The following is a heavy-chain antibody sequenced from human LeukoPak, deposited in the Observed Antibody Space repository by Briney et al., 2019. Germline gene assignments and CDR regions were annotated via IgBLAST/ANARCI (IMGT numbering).Heavy chain of an antibody. J-gene: IGHJ4*02. CDR3: ARARGGVQTN. CDR2: IYYSGST. Sequence: KPSETLSLTCTVSGGSISSSSYYWGWIRQPPGKGLEWIGYIYYSGSTNYNPSLKSRVTISVDTSKNQFSLKLSSVTAADTAVYYCARARGGVQTNWGQGTLVTVSS. V-gene: IGHV4-61*05. CDR1: GGSISSSSYY. D-gene: IGHD3-16*01.